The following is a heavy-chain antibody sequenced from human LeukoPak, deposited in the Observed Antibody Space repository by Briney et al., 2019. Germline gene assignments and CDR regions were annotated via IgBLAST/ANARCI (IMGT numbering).Heavy chain of an antibody. CDR1: GGSISSYY. CDR2: IYTSGST. J-gene: IGHJ4*02. V-gene: IGHV4-4*07. D-gene: IGHD3-16*01. Sequence: PSETLSLTCTVSGGSISSYYWSWIRQPAGKGLEWIGRIYTSGSTNYNPSLKSRVTMSVDRSKNQLSLKLSSVTAADAAVYYCARAYDDGGLDYWGQGTLVTVSS. CDR3: ARAYDDGGLDY.